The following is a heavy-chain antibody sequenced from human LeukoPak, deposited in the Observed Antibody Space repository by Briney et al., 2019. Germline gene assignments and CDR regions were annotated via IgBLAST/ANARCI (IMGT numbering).Heavy chain of an antibody. D-gene: IGHD6-19*01. Sequence: PGGSLRLSCAASGFTFSSYAMHWVRQAPGKGLEWVAVISYDGSNKYCADSVKGRFTISRDNSKNTLYLQMNSLRTEDTAVYYCAKVRWDNSGWYYLDYWGQGTLVTVSS. CDR3: AKVRWDNSGWYYLDY. CDR2: ISYDGSNK. V-gene: IGHV3-30*04. CDR1: GFTFSSYA. J-gene: IGHJ4*02.